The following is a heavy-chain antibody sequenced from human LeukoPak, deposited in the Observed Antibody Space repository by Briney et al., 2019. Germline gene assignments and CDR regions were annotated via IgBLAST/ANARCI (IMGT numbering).Heavy chain of an antibody. J-gene: IGHJ5*01. V-gene: IGHV4-38-2*02. Sequence: PSETLSLTCRVSGYSICSGNYWAWIRQPPGKGLEWIGCVYHSGTYYKSSLTSRVTISMDTSKNQFSLRVTSVTAADSAFYYCAKTSGGGGHDSWGQGTLVTVSS. CDR3: AKTSGGGGHDS. CDR2: VYHSGT. D-gene: IGHD6-25*01. CDR1: GYSICSGNY.